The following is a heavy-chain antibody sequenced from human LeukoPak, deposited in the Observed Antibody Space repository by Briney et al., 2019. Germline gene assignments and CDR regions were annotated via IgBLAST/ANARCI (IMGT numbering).Heavy chain of an antibody. J-gene: IGHJ4*02. Sequence: SETLSLTCGVSGYSISSGYSWVWIRQPPGKGLEWIASITHSGDTYYNPSLKSRVTISRDTSKNQFSLNLSSVTAADTAVYYCARFRDGVGWEYWGQGTLVTVYS. CDR3: ARFRDGVGWEY. D-gene: IGHD5-24*01. CDR2: ITHSGDT. V-gene: IGHV4-38-2*01. CDR1: GYSISSGYS.